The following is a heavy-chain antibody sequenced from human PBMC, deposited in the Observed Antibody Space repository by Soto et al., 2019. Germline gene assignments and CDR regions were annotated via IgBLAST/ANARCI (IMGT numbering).Heavy chain of an antibody. V-gene: IGHV3-30-3*02. CDR2: ISYDGSNK. D-gene: IGHD3-10*01. J-gene: IGHJ4*02. Sequence: QVQLVESGGGVVQPGRSLRLSCAASGFTFSSYAMHWVRQAPGKGLEWVAVISYDGSNKYYADSVKGRFTISRDNSKNRLYLQMNSLRAEDTAVYYCAKHGRRVRGVIITRDFDYWGQGTLVTVSS. CDR3: AKHGRRVRGVIITRDFDY. CDR1: GFTFSSYA.